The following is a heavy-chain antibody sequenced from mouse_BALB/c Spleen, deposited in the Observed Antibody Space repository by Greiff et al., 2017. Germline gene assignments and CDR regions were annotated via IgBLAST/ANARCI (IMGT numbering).Heavy chain of an antibody. V-gene: IGHV1-7*01. D-gene: IGHD1-2*01. CDR3: ARKFITTGYFDY. CDR2: INPSTGYT. Sequence: QVQLQQSGAELAKPGASVKMSCKASGYTFTSYWMHWVKQRPGQGLEWIGYINPSTGYTEYNQKFKDKATLTADKSSSTAYMQLSSLTSEDSAVYYCARKFITTGYFDYWGQGTTLTVSS. J-gene: IGHJ2*01. CDR1: GYTFTSYW.